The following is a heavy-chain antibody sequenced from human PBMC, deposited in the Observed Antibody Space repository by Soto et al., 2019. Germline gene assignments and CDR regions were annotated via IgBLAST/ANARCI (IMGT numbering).Heavy chain of an antibody. D-gene: IGHD6-6*01. CDR1: GGSISSYY. CDR3: ASVRSIAARPGDYYYYYMDV. CDR2: IYYSGST. Sequence: PSETLSLTCTVSGGSISSYYWSWIRQPPGKGLEWIGYIYYSGSTNYNPSLKSRVTISVDTSKNQFSLKLSSVTAADTAVYYCASVRSIAARPGDYYYYYMDVWGKGTTVTVAS. V-gene: IGHV4-59*08. J-gene: IGHJ6*03.